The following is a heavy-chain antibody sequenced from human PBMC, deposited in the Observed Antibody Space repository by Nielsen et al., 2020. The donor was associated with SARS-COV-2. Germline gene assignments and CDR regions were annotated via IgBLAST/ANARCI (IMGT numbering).Heavy chain of an antibody. CDR3: ARDAKDNYYYYYMDV. CDR2: ISYDGTTK. D-gene: IGHD2-15*01. CDR1: GFTFSSYG. J-gene: IGHJ6*03. V-gene: IGHV3-30*12. Sequence: GGSLRLSCAASGFTFSSYGMHWVRQAPGKGLKWVAVISYDGTTKHHADSAKGRFAVSRDNSKNTLHLQMDSLRAEDTAVYYCARDAKDNYYYYYMDVWGKGTTVTVSS.